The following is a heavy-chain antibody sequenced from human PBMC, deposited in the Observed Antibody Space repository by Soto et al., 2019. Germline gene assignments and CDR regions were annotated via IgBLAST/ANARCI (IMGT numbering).Heavy chain of an antibody. J-gene: IGHJ4*02. CDR2: ISEDGGNK. V-gene: IGHV3-30-3*01. Sequence: QVHLVESGGGVVQAGRSLRLSCTASGLTFTSYAIHWVRQAPGKGLVWVSLISEDGGNKDFAESVRGRFLISRDNSKNTVYLQMNDVRPDDTAVYCCARRLTSTVSALGYWGQGTLVTVSS. D-gene: IGHD6-19*01. CDR3: ARRLTSTVSALGY. CDR1: GLTFTSYA.